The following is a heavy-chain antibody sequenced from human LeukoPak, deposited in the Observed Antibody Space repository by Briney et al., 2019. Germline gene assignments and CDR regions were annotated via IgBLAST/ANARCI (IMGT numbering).Heavy chain of an antibody. Sequence: GASVTVSFKASGYTFNKNGITWVRQAPGQGKEWMGWISAYNGDTKYVQRFQGRVTLLTDTTASTAYMELRSLRSDDTAVYYCARDPSNTSGWSPYFDYWGQGALVTVSS. J-gene: IGHJ4*02. V-gene: IGHV1-18*04. CDR1: GYTFNKNG. D-gene: IGHD6-19*01. CDR2: ISAYNGDT. CDR3: ARDPSNTSGWSPYFDY.